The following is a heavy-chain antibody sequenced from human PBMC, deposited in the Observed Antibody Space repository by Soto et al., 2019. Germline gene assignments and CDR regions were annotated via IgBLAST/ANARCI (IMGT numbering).Heavy chain of an antibody. Sequence: GGSLRLSCAASGFTFSSYGMHWVRQAPGKGLEWVAVIWYDGSNKYYADSVKGRFTISRDNSKNTLYLQMNSLRAEDTAVYYCSRASGYRLPEEIDYWGQGTLVTVSS. CDR2: IWYDGSNK. CDR3: SRASGYRLPEEIDY. CDR1: GFTFSSYG. D-gene: IGHD5-12*01. V-gene: IGHV3-33*01. J-gene: IGHJ4*02.